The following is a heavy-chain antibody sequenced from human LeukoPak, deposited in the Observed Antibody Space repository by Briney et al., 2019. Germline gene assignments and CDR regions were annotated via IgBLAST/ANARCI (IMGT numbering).Heavy chain of an antibody. CDR2: ISSSSSYI. D-gene: IGHD2-2*01. CDR3: ARTFPGYCSSTTCYFLYGMDV. Sequence: RGSLRLSCAASGFTFSSYSMNWVRQAPGKGLEWVSSISSSSSYIYYADSVKGRFTISRDNAKNSLYLQMNSLRAEDTSVYYCARTFPGYCSSTTCYFLYGMDVWGQGTTVTVSS. CDR1: GFTFSSYS. V-gene: IGHV3-21*01. J-gene: IGHJ6*02.